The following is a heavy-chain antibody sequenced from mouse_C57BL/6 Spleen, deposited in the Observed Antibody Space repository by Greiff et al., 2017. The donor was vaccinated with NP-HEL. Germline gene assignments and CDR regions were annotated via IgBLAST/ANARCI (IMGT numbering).Heavy chain of an antibody. Sequence: EVQLVESGGGLVKPGGSLKLSCAASGFTFSDYGMHWVRQAPEKGLEWVAYISSGSSTIYYADTVKGRFTISRDNAKNTLFLQMTSLRSEDTAMYYCARGNPFWYFDVWGTGTTVTVSS. J-gene: IGHJ1*03. CDR3: ARGNPFWYFDV. CDR1: GFTFSDYG. CDR2: ISSGSSTI. D-gene: IGHD2-1*01. V-gene: IGHV5-17*01.